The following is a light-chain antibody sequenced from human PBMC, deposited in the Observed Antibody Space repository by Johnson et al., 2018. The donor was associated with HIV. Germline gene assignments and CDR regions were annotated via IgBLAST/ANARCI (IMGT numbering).Light chain of an antibody. CDR2: ENN. CDR3: GTWDSSLSAHV. Sequence: QSVLTQPPSVSAAPGQKVTISCSGSSSNIGNNYVSWYQQLPGTAPKLLIYENNKRPSGIPDRFSGSKSGTSATLGITGLQTGDEADYYCGTWDSSLSAHVVGTGTKVTGL. CDR1: SSNIGNNY. J-gene: IGLJ1*01. V-gene: IGLV1-51*02.